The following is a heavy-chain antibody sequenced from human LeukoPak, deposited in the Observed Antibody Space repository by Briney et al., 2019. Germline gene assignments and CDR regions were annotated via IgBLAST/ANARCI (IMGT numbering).Heavy chain of an antibody. D-gene: IGHD5-18*01. CDR1: GFTFSSYG. Sequence: GGSPRLSCAASGFTFSSYGMHWVRQAPGKGLEWVAFIRYDGSNKYYADSAKGRFTISRDNSKNTLYLQMNSLRAEDTAVYYCAKERDTAMVTIDYWGQGTLVTVSS. J-gene: IGHJ4*02. CDR3: AKERDTAMVTIDY. CDR2: IRYDGSNK. V-gene: IGHV3-30*02.